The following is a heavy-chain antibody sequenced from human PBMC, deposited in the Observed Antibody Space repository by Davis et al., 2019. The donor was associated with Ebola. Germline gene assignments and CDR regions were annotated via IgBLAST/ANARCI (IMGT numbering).Heavy chain of an antibody. J-gene: IGHJ5*02. CDR3: ARNVTMIVGGWFDP. Sequence: AASVKVSCKASGYTFTSYGISWVRQAPGQGLEWMGWISAYNGNTNYAQKLQGRVTMTTDTSTSTAYMELRSLRSADPAVYYCARNVTMIVGGWFDPWGQGTLVTVSS. CDR1: GYTFTSYG. CDR2: ISAYNGNT. D-gene: IGHD3-22*01. V-gene: IGHV1-18*01.